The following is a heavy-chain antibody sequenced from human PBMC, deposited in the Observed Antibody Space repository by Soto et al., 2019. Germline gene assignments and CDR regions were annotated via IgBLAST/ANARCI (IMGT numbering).Heavy chain of an antibody. CDR2: IIPIFGTA. Sequence: QVQLVQSGAEVKKPGSSVKVSCKASGGTFSSYAISWVRQAPGQGLEWMGGIIPIFGTANYAQKFQGRVTITADESTTTAYMRLSSLRSEDTAVYYCAREPAPIAVAGRGWFDPWGQGTLVTVSS. J-gene: IGHJ5*02. CDR1: GGTFSSYA. D-gene: IGHD6-19*01. CDR3: AREPAPIAVAGRGWFDP. V-gene: IGHV1-69*12.